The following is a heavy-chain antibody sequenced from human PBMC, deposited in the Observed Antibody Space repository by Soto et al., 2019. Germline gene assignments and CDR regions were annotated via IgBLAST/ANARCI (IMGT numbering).Heavy chain of an antibody. V-gene: IGHV3-53*01. D-gene: IGHD3-3*01. CDR1: GERVCISY. CDR3: SMGGITIFGVVIIVFAF. CDR2: IYSGGST. J-gene: IGHJ4*02. Sequence: GWSMELSSAACGERVCISYVSWARQTPGKGLEWVSVIYSGGSTYYADSVKGRFTISRDNSKNTLYLQMNSLRAEDTAVYFCSMGGITIFGVVIIVFAFWGQGTLVIVSS.